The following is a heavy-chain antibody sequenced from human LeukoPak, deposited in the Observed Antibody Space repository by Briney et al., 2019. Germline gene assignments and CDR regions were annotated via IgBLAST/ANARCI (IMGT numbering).Heavy chain of an antibody. CDR1: GGTFSSYA. D-gene: IGHD1-7*01. CDR2: IIPIFGTA. V-gene: IGHV1-69*05. CDR3: ARRAEVYSWNYADAFDI. J-gene: IGHJ3*02. Sequence: SVKVSCKASGGTFSSYAISWVRQAPGHGLEWMGRIIPIFGTANYAQKFQGRVTITTDESTSTAYMELSSLRSEDTAVYYCARRAEVYSWNYADAFDIWGQGTMVAVSS.